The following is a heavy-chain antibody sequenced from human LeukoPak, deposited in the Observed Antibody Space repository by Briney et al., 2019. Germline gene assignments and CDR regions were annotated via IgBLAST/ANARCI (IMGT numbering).Heavy chain of an antibody. CDR1: GYTFTSYA. V-gene: IGHV1-3*01. CDR2: INAGNGNT. Sequence: ASVKVSCKASGYTFTSYAMHWVRQAPGQRLEWMGWINAGNGNTKYSERFQGRVTSTTDTSASTAYMELRSLRSEDTAVYYCARTRSGTYRLDVWGQGTMVTVSS. D-gene: IGHD3-10*01. CDR3: ARTRSGTYRLDV. J-gene: IGHJ6*02.